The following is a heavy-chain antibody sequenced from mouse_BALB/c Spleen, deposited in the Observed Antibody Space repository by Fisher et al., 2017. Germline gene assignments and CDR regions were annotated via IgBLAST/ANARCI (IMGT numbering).Heavy chain of an antibody. V-gene: IGHV5-9-1*01. CDR3: ARSPTVPPMDY. Sequence: RFTISRDNAKNTLYLQMSSLRSEDTAMYYCARSPTVPPMDYWGQGTSVTVSS. D-gene: IGHD1-1*01. J-gene: IGHJ4*01.